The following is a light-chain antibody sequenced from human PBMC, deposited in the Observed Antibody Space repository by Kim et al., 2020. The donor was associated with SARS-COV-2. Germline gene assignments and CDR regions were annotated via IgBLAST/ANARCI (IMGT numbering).Light chain of an antibody. CDR3: CSYAGDDKYV. CDR2: DVS. Sequence: GQSLTIPCTGTSSAVGGYDWVSWYQQRPGKAPKLLFSDVSKRPSGVPVRFSGSKSGNSASLTVAGLQAEDEADYYCCSYAGDDKYVFGTGTKVTVL. CDR1: SSAVGGYDW. J-gene: IGLJ1*01. V-gene: IGLV2-11*03.